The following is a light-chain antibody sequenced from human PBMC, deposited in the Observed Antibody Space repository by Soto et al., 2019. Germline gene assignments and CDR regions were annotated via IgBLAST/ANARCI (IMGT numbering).Light chain of an antibody. CDR3: CSYAGSYFFV. V-gene: IGLV2-11*01. CDR1: SSDVGGYNY. Sequence: QLVLTQPPSVSGSPGQSVTISCTGTSSDVGGYNYVSWYQQHPGKAPKLILYDVTERPSGVPDRFSGSKSGNTASLTISGLQAEDEADYHCCSYAGSYFFVFGTGTKLTVL. J-gene: IGLJ1*01. CDR2: DVT.